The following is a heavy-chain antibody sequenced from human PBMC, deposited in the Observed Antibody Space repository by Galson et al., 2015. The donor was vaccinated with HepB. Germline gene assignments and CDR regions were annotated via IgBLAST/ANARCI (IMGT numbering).Heavy chain of an antibody. CDR2: MNPNSGNT. J-gene: IGHJ6*03. Sequence: SVKVSCKASGYTFTSYDINWVRQATGQGLEWMGWMNPNSGNTGYAQKFQGRVTMARNTSISTAYMELSSLRSEDTAVYYCARGLVDFWSDYQYYYYMDVWGKGTTVTVSS. CDR1: GYTFTSYD. D-gene: IGHD3-3*01. CDR3: ARGLVDFWSDYQYYYYMDV. V-gene: IGHV1-8*01.